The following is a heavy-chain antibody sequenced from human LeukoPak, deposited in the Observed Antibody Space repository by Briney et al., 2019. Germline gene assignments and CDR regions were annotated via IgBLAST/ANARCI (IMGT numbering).Heavy chain of an antibody. CDR1: GGTFSSYT. V-gene: IGHV1-69*02. Sequence: SVKVSCKASGGTFSSYTISWVRQAPGPGLEWMGRIIPILGIANYALKFQGRVTITADKSTSTAYMELSSLRSEDTAVYYCARGRANGVCCFDYWGQGTLVTVSS. CDR2: IIPILGIA. CDR3: ARGRANGVCCFDY. J-gene: IGHJ4*02. D-gene: IGHD2-8*01.